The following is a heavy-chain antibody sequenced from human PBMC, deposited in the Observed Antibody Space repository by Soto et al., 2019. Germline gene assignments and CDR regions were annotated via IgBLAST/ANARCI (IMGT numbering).Heavy chain of an antibody. Sequence: SVKVSCKASGGTLSSYAISWVRQAPGQGLEWMGGIIPIFGTANYAQKFQGRVTITADESTSTAYMELSSLRSEDTAVYYCARDRSGYPDAFDIWGQGTMVTVSS. CDR1: GGTLSSYA. CDR3: ARDRSGYPDAFDI. V-gene: IGHV1-69*13. CDR2: IIPIFGTA. D-gene: IGHD5-18*01. J-gene: IGHJ3*02.